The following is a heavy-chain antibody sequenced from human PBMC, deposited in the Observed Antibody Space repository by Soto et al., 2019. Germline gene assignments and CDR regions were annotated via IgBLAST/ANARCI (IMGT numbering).Heavy chain of an antibody. J-gene: IGHJ4*02. V-gene: IGHV3-23*01. CDR1: GFTFSSYA. CDR2: ISGSGVST. CDR3: AKEGERIATRSIDY. Sequence: EVQLLESGGGLVQPGGSLRLSCAASGFTFSSYAMSWVLQAPGKGLELVSGISGSGVSTYYADSVKGRFTISRDNSKSTLDLHMNSLRAEDTGVYYCAKEGERIATRSIDYWGQGTLVTVSS. D-gene: IGHD6-6*01.